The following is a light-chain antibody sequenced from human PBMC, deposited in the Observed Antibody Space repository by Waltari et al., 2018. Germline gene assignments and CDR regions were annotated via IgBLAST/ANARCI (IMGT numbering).Light chain of an antibody. V-gene: IGKV3-20*01. CDR3: QHYVRLPVT. CDR1: QSVGRS. Sequence: EIVLTQSPGTLSLSPGERATLSCRASQSVGRSLAWYQQKPGRAPRLLIYATSNRATGIPDRFSASGSGTDFSLTISRLEPEDFALYYCQHYVRLPVTFGQGTKVEV. J-gene: IGKJ1*01. CDR2: ATS.